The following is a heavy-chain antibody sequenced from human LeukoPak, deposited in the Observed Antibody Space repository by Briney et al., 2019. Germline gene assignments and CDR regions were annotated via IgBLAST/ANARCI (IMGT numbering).Heavy chain of an antibody. Sequence: GGSLRLSCAASGFTFSSYWMSWVRQAPGKGLEWVANIKQDGSEKYYVDSVKGRFTISRDNAKNSLYLQMNSLRAEDTAVYYCTTEGGATHFDYWGQGTLVTVSS. CDR3: TTEGGATHFDY. CDR1: GFTFSSYW. D-gene: IGHD1-26*01. J-gene: IGHJ4*02. V-gene: IGHV3-7*01. CDR2: IKQDGSEK.